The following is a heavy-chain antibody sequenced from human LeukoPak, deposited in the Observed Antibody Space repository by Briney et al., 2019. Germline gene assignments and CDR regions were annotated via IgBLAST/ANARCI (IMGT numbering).Heavy chain of an antibody. CDR2: ISSSSSYI. CDR3: ARDIFRGSGSYYIDY. CDR1: GFTFSSYS. V-gene: IGHV3-21*01. D-gene: IGHD3-10*01. J-gene: IGHJ4*02. Sequence: RGSLRLSCAASGFTFSSYSMNWVRQAPGKGLEWVSSISSSSSYIYYADSVKGRFTISRDSAKNSLYLQMNSLKAEDTAVYYCARDIFRGSGSYYIDYWGQGTLVTVSS.